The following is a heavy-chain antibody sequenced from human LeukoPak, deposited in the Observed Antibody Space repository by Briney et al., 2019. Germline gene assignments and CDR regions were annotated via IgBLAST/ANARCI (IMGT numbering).Heavy chain of an antibody. CDR2: INSNGGNT. Sequence: GGSLRLSCAASGFAFSTYPMHWVRRAPGKGLEFVSSINSNGGNTYYANSVKGRFTISRDNSKNTLYLQMGSLRAEDMAIYYCAREVYGMDVWGRGTTVTVSS. CDR1: GFAFSTYP. J-gene: IGHJ6*02. V-gene: IGHV3-64*01. CDR3: AREVYGMDV.